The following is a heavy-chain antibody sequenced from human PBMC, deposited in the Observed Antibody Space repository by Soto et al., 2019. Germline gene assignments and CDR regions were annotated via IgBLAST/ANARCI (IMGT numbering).Heavy chain of an antibody. D-gene: IGHD6-13*01. V-gene: IGHV3-74*01. CDR2: TNTDGSST. Sequence: HPGGSLRLSCAASGFTFSSYWMHWVRQAPGKGLVWVSRTNTDGSSTSYADFVKGRFTISRDNAKNTLYLQMNSLRAEDTAVYYCARAPVRSAFDIWGQGTMVTVSS. CDR3: ARAPVRSAFDI. CDR1: GFTFSSYW. J-gene: IGHJ3*02.